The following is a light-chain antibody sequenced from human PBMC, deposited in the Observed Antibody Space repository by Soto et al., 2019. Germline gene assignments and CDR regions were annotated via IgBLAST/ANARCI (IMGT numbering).Light chain of an antibody. CDR1: SSDVGNYNL. J-gene: IGLJ1*01. V-gene: IGLV2-23*01. Sequence: LTQPASVSGSPGQSITISCTGASSDVGNYNLVSWYQQHPGKAPKLMIYEGSKRPSGVSNRFSGSKSGNTASLTISILQAEDEADYYCCSYAGSSTYVFGTGTKVTVL. CDR2: EGS. CDR3: CSYAGSSTYV.